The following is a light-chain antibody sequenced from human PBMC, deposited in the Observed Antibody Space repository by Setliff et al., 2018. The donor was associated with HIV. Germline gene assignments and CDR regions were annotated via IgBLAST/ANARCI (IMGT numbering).Light chain of an antibody. CDR3: HKYNIAPWT. CDR1: QGISNY. Sequence: DIQMTQSPSSLSASVGDRVTITCRASQGISNYLAWYQHKLGKSPQLLIYAASTLQSGVPSRFSGSGSGTDFTPTISSLQPEDVATYYCHKYNIAPWTFGQGTKVDIK. J-gene: IGKJ1*01. V-gene: IGKV1-27*01. CDR2: AAS.